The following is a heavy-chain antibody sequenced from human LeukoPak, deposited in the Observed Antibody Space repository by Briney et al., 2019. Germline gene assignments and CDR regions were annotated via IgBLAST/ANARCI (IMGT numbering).Heavy chain of an antibody. V-gene: IGHV3-23*01. J-gene: IGHJ4*02. CDR2: ISGRSDNT. D-gene: IGHD3-9*01. CDR1: GFIFSNYA. CDR3: AKWGDYDVLTGYYVSDF. Sequence: GGSLRLSCAASGFIFSNYAMYWVRQAPGKGLEWVSAISGRSDNTYYADSVKGRFTLSRDSSKNTLYMQMNSLRADDTAVYYCAKWGDYDVLTGYYVSDFWGQGTLVTVSS.